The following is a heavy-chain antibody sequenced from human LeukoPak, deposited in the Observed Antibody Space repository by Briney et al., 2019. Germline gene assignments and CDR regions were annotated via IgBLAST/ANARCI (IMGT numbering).Heavy chain of an antibody. CDR1: GFTFSSYS. J-gene: IGHJ4*02. Sequence: GGSLRLSCAASGFTFSSYSMKWVRQTPGKGLEWVSYISSSSSIIYYADSVKGRFTVSRDNAKNSLYLQMNSLRAEDTAVYYCAGTDSGSYSRWFDYWGQGTLVTVSS. V-gene: IGHV3-48*01. CDR2: ISSSSSII. CDR3: AGTDSGSYSRWFDY. D-gene: IGHD1-26*01.